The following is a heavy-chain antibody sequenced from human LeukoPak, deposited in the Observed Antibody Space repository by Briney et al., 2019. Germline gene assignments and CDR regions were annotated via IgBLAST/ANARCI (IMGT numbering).Heavy chain of an antibody. D-gene: IGHD1-1*01. V-gene: IGHV3-21*01. Sequence: GSLRLSCAASGFTLATYSMNWVRPAPGKGLEWVSSISSSSAYIYYADSVKGRFTISRDNAKESLFLQMNSLRPEDTALYYCASLKIRRIGNAFDIWGQGTMVTVSS. CDR1: GFTLATYS. CDR3: ASLKIRRIGNAFDI. CDR2: ISSSSAYI. J-gene: IGHJ3*02.